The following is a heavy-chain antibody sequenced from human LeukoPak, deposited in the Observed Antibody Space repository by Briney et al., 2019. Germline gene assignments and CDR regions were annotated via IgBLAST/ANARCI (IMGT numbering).Heavy chain of an antibody. J-gene: IGHJ4*02. CDR2: ISYDGGNK. Sequence: PGGSLRLSCAASGFTFSSYAMHWVRQAPGKGLEWVAVISYDGGNKYYADSVKGRFTISRDNSKNTLYLQMNSLRAEDTAVYYCASGSWYGGSSDEDYWGQGTLVIVSS. D-gene: IGHD6-6*01. CDR1: GFTFSSYA. CDR3: ASGSWYGGSSDEDY. V-gene: IGHV3-30-3*01.